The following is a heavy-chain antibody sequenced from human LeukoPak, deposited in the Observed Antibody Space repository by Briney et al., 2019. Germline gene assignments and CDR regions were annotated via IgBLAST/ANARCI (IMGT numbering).Heavy chain of an antibody. Sequence: GGSLRLSCAASGFTFSTYAMSWVRQAPGKGLDWVSAISGSGGKTYYADSVKGRFTISRDNSKNTLHLQMNNLRAEDTAVYYCAKTGGPWDWGQGTLVTVSS. V-gene: IGHV3-23*01. J-gene: IGHJ4*02. CDR2: ISGSGGKT. CDR1: GFTFSTYA. D-gene: IGHD7-27*01. CDR3: AKTGGPWD.